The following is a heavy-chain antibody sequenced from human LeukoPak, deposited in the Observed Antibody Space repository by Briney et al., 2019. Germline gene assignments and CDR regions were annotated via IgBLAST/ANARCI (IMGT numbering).Heavy chain of an antibody. J-gene: IGHJ4*02. CDR3: ARGYDILTGYFDY. CDR2: MNTNTGKT. D-gene: IGHD3-9*01. Sequence: ASVKVSCKTSGYTFIGHDINWVRQATAQGPEWMGWMNTNTGKTGYAQKFQGRVTMTRETSTSTAYMELSSLTYDDTAMYYCARGYDILTGYFDYWGQGTRVTVSS. CDR1: GYTFIGHD. V-gene: IGHV1-8*01.